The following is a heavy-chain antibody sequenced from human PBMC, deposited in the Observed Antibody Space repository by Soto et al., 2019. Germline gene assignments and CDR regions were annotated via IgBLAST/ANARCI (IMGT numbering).Heavy chain of an antibody. CDR3: ARGYCSSTSCYDPFSYYYYGMDV. CDR2: INPSGGST. CDR1: GYTFTSYH. D-gene: IGHD2-2*01. V-gene: IGHV1-46*04. Sequence: ASVKVSCKASGYTFTSYHMHWVRQAPGQGLEWMGIINPSGGSTSYAQKLQGRVTMTRDTSTSTVYMELSSLRSEDTAVYYCARGYCSSTSCYDPFSYYYYGMDVWGQGTTVTVSS. J-gene: IGHJ6*02.